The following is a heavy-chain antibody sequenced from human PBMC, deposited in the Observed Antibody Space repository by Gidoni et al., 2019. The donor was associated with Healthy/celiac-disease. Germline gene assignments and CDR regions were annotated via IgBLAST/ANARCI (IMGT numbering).Heavy chain of an antibody. CDR3: TRDSGRGYRLYYFDY. J-gene: IGHJ4*02. CDR2: IRSKAYGGTT. V-gene: IGHV3-49*03. D-gene: IGHD5-12*01. Sequence: EVQLVESGGGLVQPGRSLRLSCTASGFTLGHYAMSWFRQAPGKGLEWVGFIRSKAYGGTTEYAASVKGRFTISRDDSKSIAYLQMNSLKTEDTAVYYCTRDSGRGYRLYYFDYWGQGTLVTVSS. CDR1: GFTLGHYA.